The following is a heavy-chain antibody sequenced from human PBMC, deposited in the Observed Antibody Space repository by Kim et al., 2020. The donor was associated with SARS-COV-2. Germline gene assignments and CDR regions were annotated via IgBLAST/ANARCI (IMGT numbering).Heavy chain of an antibody. CDR1: GFTFSSYG. CDR2: ISYDGSNK. CDR3: AKDGAGIAAAGTGTYYYYYGMDV. D-gene: IGHD6-13*01. J-gene: IGHJ6*02. V-gene: IGHV3-30*18. Sequence: GGSLRLSCAASGFTFSSYGMHWVRQAPGKGLEWVAVISYDGSNKYYADSVKGRFTISRDNSKNTLYLQMNSLRAEDTAVYYCAKDGAGIAAAGTGTYYYYYGMDVWGQGTTVTVSS.